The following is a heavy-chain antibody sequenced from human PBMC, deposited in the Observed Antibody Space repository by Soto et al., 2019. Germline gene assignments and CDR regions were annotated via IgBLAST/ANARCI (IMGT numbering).Heavy chain of an antibody. V-gene: IGHV3-73*01. D-gene: IGHD3-9*01. J-gene: IGHJ4*02. Sequence: EVQLVESGGGLVQPGGSLKLSCAASGFTFSGSALHWVRQASGKGLEWVGRIRSKANSYATAYAASVKGRFTIFRDDSKHTAYLQMNSLKTEDTAVYYCTRSYLDWFWIDYWGQGSLVTVSS. CDR2: IRSKANSYAT. CDR1: GFTFSGSA. CDR3: TRSYLDWFWIDY.